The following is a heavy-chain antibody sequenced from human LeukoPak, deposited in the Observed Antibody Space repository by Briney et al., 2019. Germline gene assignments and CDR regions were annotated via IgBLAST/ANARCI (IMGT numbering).Heavy chain of an antibody. V-gene: IGHV5-10-1*01. D-gene: IGHD2-2*01. Sequence: GESLKISCKDSGYSFTSYWISWVRQMPGKGLEWMGRIDPSDSYTNYSPSFQGHVTISADKSISTAYLQWSSLKASDTAMYYCARHWVVPAAMSNYGMDVWGKGTTVTVSS. CDR1: GYSFTSYW. J-gene: IGHJ6*04. CDR3: ARHWVVPAAMSNYGMDV. CDR2: IDPSDSYT.